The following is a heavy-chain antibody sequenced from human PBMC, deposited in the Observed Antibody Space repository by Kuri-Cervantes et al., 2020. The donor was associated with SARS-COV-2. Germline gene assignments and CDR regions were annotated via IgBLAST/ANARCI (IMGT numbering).Heavy chain of an antibody. V-gene: IGHV4-61*08. CDR1: GGSIINPDYY. Sequence: GSLRLSCTVSGGSIINPDYYWSWMRQPPGKGLEWIGYIYYSGSNKYNPSLKSRVTISVDTSKNQFSLKLSSVTAADTAVYYCAREWLTNWGRPDDAFDIWGQGTMVTDSS. D-gene: IGHD7-27*01. J-gene: IGHJ3*02. CDR2: IYYSGSN. CDR3: AREWLTNWGRPDDAFDI.